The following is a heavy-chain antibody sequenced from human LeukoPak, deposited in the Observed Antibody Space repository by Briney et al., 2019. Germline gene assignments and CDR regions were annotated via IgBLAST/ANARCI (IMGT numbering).Heavy chain of an antibody. CDR2: INPSGGST. Sequence: ASVKVSCKASGYTFTNYYIHWVRQAPGQGLECMGIINPSGGSTSYAQKFQGRVTMTRDTSISTAYMELSRLRSDDTAVYYCARSDYTESGAFDIWGQGTMVTVSS. D-gene: IGHD2-2*02. CDR3: ARSDYTESGAFDI. J-gene: IGHJ3*02. V-gene: IGHV1-46*01. CDR1: GYTFTNYY.